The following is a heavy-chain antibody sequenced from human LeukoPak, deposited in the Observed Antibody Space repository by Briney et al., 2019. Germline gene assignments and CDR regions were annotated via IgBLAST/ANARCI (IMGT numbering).Heavy chain of an antibody. CDR3: AKDQAPDYYYYYGMDV. Sequence: GGSLRLSCAASGFTFSSYAMSWVRQAPGKGLEWVSAISGSGGNTYYADSEKGRFTISRDNSKNTLYLQMNSLRAEDTAVYYCAKDQAPDYYYYYGMDVWSQGTKVTVSS. CDR1: GFTFSSYA. J-gene: IGHJ6*02. V-gene: IGHV3-23*01. CDR2: ISGSGGNT.